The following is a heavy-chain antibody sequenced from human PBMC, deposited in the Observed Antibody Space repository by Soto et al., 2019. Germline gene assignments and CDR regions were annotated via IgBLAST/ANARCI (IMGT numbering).Heavy chain of an antibody. CDR1: GYSFTSYW. D-gene: IGHD2-2*01. J-gene: IGHJ6*02. V-gene: IGHV5-51*01. Sequence: PGESLKISCKGSGYSFTSYWIGWVRQMPGKGLEWMGIIYPGDSDTRYSPSFQGQVTISADKSISTAYLQWSSLKASDTAMYYCARGEGGDIVVVPAAPFPMDVWGPGTTVTVSS. CDR2: IYPGDSDT. CDR3: ARGEGGDIVVVPAAPFPMDV.